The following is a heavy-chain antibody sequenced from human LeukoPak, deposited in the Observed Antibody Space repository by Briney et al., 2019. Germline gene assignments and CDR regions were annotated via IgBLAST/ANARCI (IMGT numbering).Heavy chain of an antibody. CDR2: ISGSGIST. D-gene: IGHD3-3*01. CDR1: GFTFGSYG. Sequence: GGSLRLSCAASGFTFGSYGMTWVRQAPGRGLEWVSSISGSGISTYYADSVKARFTVSRDNAKNSLYLQMNSLRAEDMAVYYCVRGSLASGVVVYYYYYLDVWGKGTTVTVSS. V-gene: IGHV3-21*01. CDR3: VRGSLASGVVVYYYYYLDV. J-gene: IGHJ6*03.